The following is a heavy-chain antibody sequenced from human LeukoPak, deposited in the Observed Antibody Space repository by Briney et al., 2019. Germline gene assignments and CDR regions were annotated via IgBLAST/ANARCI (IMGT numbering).Heavy chain of an antibody. CDR1: GYSFTSYW. V-gene: IGHV5-51*01. Sequence: GESLKISCKGSGYSFTSYWIGWVRQMPGKGLEWMGIIYPGDSDTGYSPSFQGQVTISADKSISTAYLQWSSLKASDTAMYYCARAAGIAFSPHNWFDPWGQGTLVTVSS. CDR2: IYPGDSDT. J-gene: IGHJ5*02. D-gene: IGHD6-13*01. CDR3: ARAAGIAFSPHNWFDP.